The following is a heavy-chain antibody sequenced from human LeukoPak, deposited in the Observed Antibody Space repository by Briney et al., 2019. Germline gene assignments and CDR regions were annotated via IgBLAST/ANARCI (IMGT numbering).Heavy chain of an antibody. D-gene: IGHD2-15*01. CDR3: ARDRACSGGSCFFDY. J-gene: IGHJ4*02. CDR1: GFTFSSYS. V-gene: IGHV3-21*01. CDR2: ISSSSSYI. Sequence: GGSLRLSCAASGFTFSSYSMNWVRQAPGKGLEWVSSISSSSSYIYYADSVKGRFTISRDNAKNSLYLQMNSLRAEDTAVYYCARDRACSGGSCFFDYWGQGTLVTVSS.